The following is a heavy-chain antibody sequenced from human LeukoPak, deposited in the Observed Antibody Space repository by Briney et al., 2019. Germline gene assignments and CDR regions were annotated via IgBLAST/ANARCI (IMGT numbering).Heavy chain of an antibody. CDR1: GFTFSSYW. Sequence: PGGSLRLSCAASGFTFSSYWMHWVRQAPGKGLVWVSRINSDGSSTSYADSVKGRFTISRDNAKNTLYLQMNSLRAEDTAVYYCARDGYDILAGSLRSYYYYMDVWGKGTTVTISS. CDR3: ARDGYDILAGSLRSYYYYMDV. D-gene: IGHD3-9*01. J-gene: IGHJ6*03. V-gene: IGHV3-74*01. CDR2: INSDGSST.